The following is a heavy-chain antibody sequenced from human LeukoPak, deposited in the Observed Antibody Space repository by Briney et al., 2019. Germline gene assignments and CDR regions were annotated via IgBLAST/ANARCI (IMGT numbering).Heavy chain of an antibody. CDR1: GFTFSSYS. D-gene: IGHD4/OR15-4a*01. CDR3: ARALEIGADV. V-gene: IGHV3-21*01. CDR2: ISSSSSYI. Sequence: GGSLRLSCAASGFTFSSYSMNWVRQAPGKGLGWVSSISSSSSYIYYADSVKGRFTISRDNAKNSLYLQMNSLRAEDTAVYYCARALEIGADVWGRGTTVTVSS. J-gene: IGHJ6*04.